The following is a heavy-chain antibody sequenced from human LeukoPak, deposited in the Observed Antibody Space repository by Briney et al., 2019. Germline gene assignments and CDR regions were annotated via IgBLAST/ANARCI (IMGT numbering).Heavy chain of an antibody. CDR3: AKDDRWLQYND. CDR2: IRGNGITT. V-gene: IGHV3-23*01. CDR1: GFTFSTHG. J-gene: IGHJ4*02. Sequence: GGTLRLSCSASGFTFSTHGMNWVRQAPGRGLEWVSGIRGNGITTYYADSVKGRFIISRDNSKNTVYLQMNSLRAEDTAIYYCAKDDRWLQYNDWGQGTLVTVSS. D-gene: IGHD5-24*01.